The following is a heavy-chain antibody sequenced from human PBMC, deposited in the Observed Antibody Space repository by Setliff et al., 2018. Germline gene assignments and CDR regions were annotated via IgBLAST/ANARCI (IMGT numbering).Heavy chain of an antibody. CDR3: ATLWAAADHDS. D-gene: IGHD6-13*01. CDR1: GGSFSGYY. CDR2: INHSGST. J-gene: IGHJ4*02. V-gene: IGHV4-34*01. Sequence: KTSETLSLTCAVYGGSFSGYYWSWIRQPPGKGLEWIGEINHSGSTNYNPSLKSRVTISVDTSKNQFSLKLSSVTAADTAMYYCATLWAAADHDSWGQGTLVTVSS.